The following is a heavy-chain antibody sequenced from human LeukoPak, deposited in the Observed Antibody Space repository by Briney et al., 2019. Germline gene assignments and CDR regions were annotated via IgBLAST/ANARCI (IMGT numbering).Heavy chain of an antibody. V-gene: IGHV1-69*01. CDR3: AGYTQYSSGWYYFDY. Sequence: SVKVSCKASGGTFSSYAISWVRQAPGQGLEWMGGIIPIFGTANYAQKFQGRVTITAHESTSTAYMELSSLRSEDTAVYYCAGYTQYSSGWYYFDYWGQGTLVTVSS. J-gene: IGHJ4*02. CDR2: IIPIFGTA. D-gene: IGHD6-19*01. CDR1: GGTFSSYA.